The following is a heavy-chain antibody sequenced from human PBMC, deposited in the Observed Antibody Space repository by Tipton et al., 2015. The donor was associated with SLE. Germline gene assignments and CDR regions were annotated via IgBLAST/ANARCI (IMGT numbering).Heavy chain of an antibody. CDR3: ARILTGSLGPFDI. D-gene: IGHD3-9*01. V-gene: IGHV4-59*01. CDR2: IYYSGST. CDR1: GGSISGYY. J-gene: IGHJ3*02. Sequence: TLSLTCTVSGGSISGYYWSWIRQPPGKGLEWIGYIYYSGSTNYNPSLESRVTISLDTSKQQFSLKLSSVTAADTAVYYCARILTGSLGPFDIWGQGTMVTVPS.